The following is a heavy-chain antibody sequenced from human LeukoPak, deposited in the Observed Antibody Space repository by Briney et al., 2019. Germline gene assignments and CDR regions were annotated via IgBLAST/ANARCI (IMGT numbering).Heavy chain of an antibody. CDR2: ISGSGSVI. CDR3: SRDPRPCDY. Sequence: GGSLRLSCAASGFTFSDYYMTWIRQAPGKGLESVAYISGSGSVIVYADSVKGRFTISRDNAQNSLYLQMNSLRDEDTAVYYCSRDPRPCDYWGQGTLVTVSS. J-gene: IGHJ4*02. CDR1: GFTFSDYY. V-gene: IGHV3-11*04.